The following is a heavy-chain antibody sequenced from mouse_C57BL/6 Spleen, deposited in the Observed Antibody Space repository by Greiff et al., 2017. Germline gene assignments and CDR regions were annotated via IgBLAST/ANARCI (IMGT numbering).Heavy chain of an antibody. CDR1: GFTFSNYW. V-gene: IGHV6-3*01. CDR2: IRLKSDNYAT. D-gene: IGHD2-3*01. CDR3: TEEMDYFDY. Sequence: DVQLQESGGGLVQPGGSMKLSCVASGFTFSNYWMNWVRQSPVKGLEWVAQIRLKSDNYATHYAESVKGRFTISRDDSKSSVYLQMNNLRAEDTGIYYCTEEMDYFDYWGQGTTLTVSS. J-gene: IGHJ2*01.